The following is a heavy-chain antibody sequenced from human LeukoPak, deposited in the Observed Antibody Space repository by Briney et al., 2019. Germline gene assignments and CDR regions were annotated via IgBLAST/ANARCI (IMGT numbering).Heavy chain of an antibody. CDR3: VRDSN. Sequence: GGSLRLSCAASGFTFSSYAMHWVRQAPGKGLEWVAVISYDGSNKYYADSVKGRFTISRDNSKNTLYLQMNSLRAEDTAVYYCVRDSNWGQGTLVTVSS. CDR2: ISYDGSNK. V-gene: IGHV3-30*04. J-gene: IGHJ4*02. CDR1: GFTFSSYA.